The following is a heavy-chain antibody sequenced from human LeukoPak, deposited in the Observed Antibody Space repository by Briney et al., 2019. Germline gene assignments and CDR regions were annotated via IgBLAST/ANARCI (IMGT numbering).Heavy chain of an antibody. CDR2: IRGSGGGT. Sequence: PGGSLRLSCAASEFTFSNYGMSWVRQAPGKWLELVSVIRGSGGGTYYADSVKGRFTISRDNSKNTVYLQMNSLRAEDTAVYYCVKARMPHCGTDCLESWGQGTLVTVSS. CDR3: VKARMPHCGTDCLES. J-gene: IGHJ4*02. CDR1: EFTFSNYG. D-gene: IGHD2-21*02. V-gene: IGHV3-23*01.